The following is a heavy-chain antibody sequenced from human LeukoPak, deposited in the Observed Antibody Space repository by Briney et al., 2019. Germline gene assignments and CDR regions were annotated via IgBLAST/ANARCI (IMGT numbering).Heavy chain of an antibody. CDR3: SSHVSAAAGGR. D-gene: IGHD6-13*01. Sequence: PSETLSLTCSVSGGSITKNGYYWGWIRQSPETGLEWIGSMHYSGSTYYNASLNSRVTISVDTSKNQFSLKLNSMTAADTAVYYCSSHVSAAAGGRWGPGTLVTISS. V-gene: IGHV4-39*07. J-gene: IGHJ4*02. CDR1: GGSITKNGYY. CDR2: MHYSGST.